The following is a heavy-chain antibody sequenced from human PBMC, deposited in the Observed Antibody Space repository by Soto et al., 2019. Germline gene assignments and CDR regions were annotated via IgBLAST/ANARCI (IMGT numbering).Heavy chain of an antibody. CDR3: ARDRFPYGMDV. Sequence: EVQVAESGGGLVQPGGSLRLSCAASGLTVSSNYMSWVRQAPGKGLEWVSFIYSGGSTYYADSVKGRFTISRDKSKNTLYLQMNSLRADDTAMYYCARDRFPYGMDVWGQGTTVTVSS. D-gene: IGHD3-10*01. CDR2: IYSGGST. CDR1: GLTVSSNY. V-gene: IGHV3-66*01. J-gene: IGHJ6*02.